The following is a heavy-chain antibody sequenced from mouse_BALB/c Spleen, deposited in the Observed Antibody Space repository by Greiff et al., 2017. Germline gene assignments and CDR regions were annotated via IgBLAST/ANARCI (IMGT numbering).Heavy chain of an antibody. CDR3: ARLDGNAMDY. CDR1: GFTFSSYG. D-gene: IGHD2-3*01. Sequence: EVMLVESGGDLVKPGGSLKLSCAASGFTFSSYGMSWVRQTPDKRLEWVATISSGGSYTYYPDSVKGRFTISRDNAKNTLYLQMSSLKSEDTAMYYCARLDGNAMDYWGQGTSVTVSS. CDR2: ISSGGSYT. V-gene: IGHV5-6*01. J-gene: IGHJ4*01.